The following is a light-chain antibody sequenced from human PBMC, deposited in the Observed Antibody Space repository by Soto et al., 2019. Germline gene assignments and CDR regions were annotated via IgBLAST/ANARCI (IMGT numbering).Light chain of an antibody. CDR3: QQYGTSPPKYT. CDR1: QSVSSSH. Sequence: EVVLTQSPGTLSLSPGERATLPCRASQSVSSSHLAWYQQKPGQAPRLLIYGASDRATDIPDRFSGSGSGTDFTLTISRLEPEDFAVYYCQQYGTSPPKYTFGQGTKLEIK. V-gene: IGKV3-20*01. J-gene: IGKJ2*01. CDR2: GAS.